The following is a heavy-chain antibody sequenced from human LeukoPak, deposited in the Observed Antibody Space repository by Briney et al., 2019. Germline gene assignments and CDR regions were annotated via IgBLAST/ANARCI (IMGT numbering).Heavy chain of an antibody. CDR2: IKSKTDGGTT. CDR3: TTALSYYYDTSGYYSFDY. J-gene: IGHJ4*02. D-gene: IGHD3-22*01. CDR1: GFTFSNAL. Sequence: GGSLRLSCAASGFTFSNALMTWVRQAPGKGLEWVGRIKSKTDGGTTDYAAPVKGRFIISRNDSKNTLYLQMNSLKTEDTAVYYCTTALSYYYDTSGYYSFDYWGQGTLVTVSS. V-gene: IGHV3-15*01.